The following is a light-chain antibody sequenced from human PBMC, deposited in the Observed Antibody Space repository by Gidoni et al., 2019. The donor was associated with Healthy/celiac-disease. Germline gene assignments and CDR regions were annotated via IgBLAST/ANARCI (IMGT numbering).Light chain of an antibody. CDR1: QSVSSY. V-gene: IGKV3-11*01. Sequence: ELVLTQSPATLSLSPGERATLSCRASQSVSSYLAWYQQKPGQAPRLLIYDASNRATGIPARFSGSGSGTDFTLTISSLEPEDFAVYYCQQRSNWQTFXXXTKVEIK. CDR3: QQRSNWQT. CDR2: DAS. J-gene: IGKJ1*01.